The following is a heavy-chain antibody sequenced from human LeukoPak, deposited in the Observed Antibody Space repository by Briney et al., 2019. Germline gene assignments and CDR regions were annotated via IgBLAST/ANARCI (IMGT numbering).Heavy chain of an antibody. CDR1: GFIFSDYY. Sequence: GGSLRLSCAASGFIFSDYYMSWIRQPPGKGLEWISYISNTGSAIYYADSVKGRLTVSRDNAKNSLYLHLNSLRAEDTAVYYCARDRLPYYDNSGETSPDYWGQGTLVTVSS. J-gene: IGHJ4*02. V-gene: IGHV3-11*01. CDR2: ISNTGSAI. CDR3: ARDRLPYYDNSGETSPDY. D-gene: IGHD3-22*01.